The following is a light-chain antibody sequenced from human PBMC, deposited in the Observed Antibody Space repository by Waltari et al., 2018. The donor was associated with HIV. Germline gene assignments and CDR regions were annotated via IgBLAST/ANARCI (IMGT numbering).Light chain of an antibody. CDR1: QTIYSY. J-gene: IGKJ4*01. Sequence: DIQLTQSPSFLSASVGDRVTITCRASQTIYSYLAWYQQKPGRAPQVLIYATSTLQSGVPSRFSGSGSGTEFALTITNLQPDDFATYYCQQVNGYPLTFGGGTTVEI. V-gene: IGKV1-9*01. CDR3: QQVNGYPLT. CDR2: ATS.